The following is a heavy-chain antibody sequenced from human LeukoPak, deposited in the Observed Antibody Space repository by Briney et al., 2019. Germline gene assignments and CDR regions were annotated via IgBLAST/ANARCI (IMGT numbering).Heavy chain of an antibody. Sequence: PGGSLRLSCAASGFTFSSYGMHWVRQAPGKGLEWVAVIWSDGNNKFYVDAVRGRFTVSRDNSKNTLHLQLNSLRAEDTAVYYCAKERGPYDAFDIWGRGTMVTVSS. J-gene: IGHJ3*02. CDR2: IWSDGNNK. CDR1: GFTFSSYG. V-gene: IGHV3-33*06. CDR3: AKERGPYDAFDI.